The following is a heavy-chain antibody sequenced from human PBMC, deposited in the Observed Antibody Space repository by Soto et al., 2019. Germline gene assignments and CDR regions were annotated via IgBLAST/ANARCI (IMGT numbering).Heavy chain of an antibody. J-gene: IGHJ6*02. CDR3: AKDDFWSGFGVDV. CDR1: VFTFSSYG. D-gene: IGHD3-3*01. Sequence: GSLRLSCAASVFTFSSYGMHWVRQAPGKGLEWVAVISYDGSNKYYADSVKGRFTISRDNSKNTPYLQMNSLRAEDTAVYYCAKDDFWSGFGVDVWGQGTTVTVSS. V-gene: IGHV3-30*18. CDR2: ISYDGSNK.